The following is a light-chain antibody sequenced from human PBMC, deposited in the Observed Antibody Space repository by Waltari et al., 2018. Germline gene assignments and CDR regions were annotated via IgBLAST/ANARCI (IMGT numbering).Light chain of an antibody. CDR1: SPNMRTNS. CDR2: RNE. J-gene: IGLJ3*02. Sequence: QSVLTQPPSASGTPGQRVTISCSGSSPNMRTNSAHWYQHIPGTAPRPLIYRNEQRPSGVPDRFSGSKSGTSASLAISGLQSEDEANYYCAAWDDNLHGPVFGGGTKLTVL. CDR3: AAWDDNLHGPV. V-gene: IGLV1-44*01.